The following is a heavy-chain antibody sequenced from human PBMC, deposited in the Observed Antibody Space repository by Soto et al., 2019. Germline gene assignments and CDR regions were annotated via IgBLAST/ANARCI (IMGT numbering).Heavy chain of an antibody. J-gene: IGHJ6*03. Sequence: ASVKVSCKASGYTFTSYGISWVRQAPGQGLEWMGWISAYNGNTNYAQKLQGRVTMTTDTSTSTAYMELRSLRSDDTAVYYCARVITIFGVVRDLDYYYYMDVWGKGTTVTVSS. CDR3: ARVITIFGVVRDLDYYYYMDV. CDR1: GYTFTSYG. D-gene: IGHD3-3*01. V-gene: IGHV1-18*01. CDR2: ISAYNGNT.